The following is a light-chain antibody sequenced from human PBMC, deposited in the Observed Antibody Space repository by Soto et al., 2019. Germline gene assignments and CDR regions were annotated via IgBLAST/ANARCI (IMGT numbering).Light chain of an antibody. CDR3: AAWEASLDGYV. V-gene: IGLV1-44*01. CDR2: SYD. CDR1: SSNLGDNT. Sequence: QSVLTQPPSASGTPGQRVTISCSTSSSNLGDNTVNWYQQVPGAAPKLLIYSYDQRPSGVPDRFSGSKSGTSASLAISGPQSEDEADYYCAAWEASLDGYVFGTGTKVTVL. J-gene: IGLJ1*01.